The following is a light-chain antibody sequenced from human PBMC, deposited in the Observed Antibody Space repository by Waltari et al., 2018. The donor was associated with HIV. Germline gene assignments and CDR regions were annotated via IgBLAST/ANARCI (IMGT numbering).Light chain of an antibody. V-gene: IGLV2-8*01. CDR2: EVS. Sequence: QSALTQPPSASGSPGQSVTISCAGTSSDIGLYNFVSWYQHHPGKAPKLMISEVSRRPSGVPDRFSGSKSGNTASLTVSGLQAEDEADYYCSSYAGSNNRVFGGGTKLTVL. CDR1: SSDIGLYNF. CDR3: SSYAGSNNRV. J-gene: IGLJ2*01.